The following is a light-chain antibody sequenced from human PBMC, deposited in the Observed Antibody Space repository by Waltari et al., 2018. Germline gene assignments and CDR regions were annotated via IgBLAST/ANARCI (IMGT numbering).Light chain of an antibody. CDR3: SAHTITLHVV. CDR2: DVS. Sequence: QSALTQPASVSGSPGQSITIPCAGSSTDVGYSAYVPWYPQYPDHVPKLLIHDVSKRPSGISPRFSGSKSGNTASLTISGLQADDEADYYCSAHTITLHVVFGGGTKVTVL. J-gene: IGLJ2*01. CDR1: STDVGYSAY. V-gene: IGLV2-14*03.